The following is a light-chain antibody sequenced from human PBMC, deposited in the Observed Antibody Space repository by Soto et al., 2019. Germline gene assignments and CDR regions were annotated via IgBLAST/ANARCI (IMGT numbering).Light chain of an antibody. CDR3: QQRINWPST. V-gene: IGKV3-11*01. Sequence: EIVLTQSPATLSLSPGDTATLSCRASQSISSDLDWYQQKPGQAPRLLIYEASKRDTGIPTRFSGSGSGTDFTLTISSLETEDSAIYYCQQRINWPSTFGQGTKLEIK. CDR1: QSISSD. J-gene: IGKJ2*02. CDR2: EAS.